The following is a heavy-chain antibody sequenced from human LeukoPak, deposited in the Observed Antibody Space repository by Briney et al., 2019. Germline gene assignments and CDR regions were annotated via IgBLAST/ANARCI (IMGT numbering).Heavy chain of an antibody. CDR1: GFTFSNYW. D-gene: IGHD2/OR15-2a*01. Sequence: SGGSLRLSCVASGFTFSNYWMTWVRQAPGKGLEWVANIKQDGSEKYYVDSVKGRFTISRDNAKNSLYLQMNSLRAEDTAVYYCARDFSYSDYWGQGPLVTVSA. V-gene: IGHV3-7*04. J-gene: IGHJ4*02. CDR3: ARDFSYSDY. CDR2: IKQDGSEK.